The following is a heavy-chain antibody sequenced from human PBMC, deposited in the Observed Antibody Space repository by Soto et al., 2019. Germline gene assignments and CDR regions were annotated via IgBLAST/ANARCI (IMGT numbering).Heavy chain of an antibody. D-gene: IGHD6-19*01. CDR1: GGTFSSYA. V-gene: IGHV1-69*01. J-gene: IGHJ6*02. CDR2: IIPTFGTA. Sequence: QVQLVQSGAEVKKPGSSVKVSCKASGGTFSSYAISWVRQAPGQGLEWMGGIIPTFGTANYAQKFQGRVTITADESTSTAYMELSRLRAEDTAVYYCARVTIAVAGTMGYYYYYGMDVWGQGTTVTVSS. CDR3: ARVTIAVAGTMGYYYYYGMDV.